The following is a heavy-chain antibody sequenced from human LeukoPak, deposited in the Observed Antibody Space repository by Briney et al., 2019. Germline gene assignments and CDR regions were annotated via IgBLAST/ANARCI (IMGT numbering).Heavy chain of an antibody. V-gene: IGHV3-53*01. CDR2: LYSGGDT. CDR3: ARLKSYSDAFDI. D-gene: IGHD1-26*01. J-gene: IGHJ3*02. Sequence: PGGSLRLSCAASGFTVSSSYMNWVRQAPGKGLEWVSVLYSGGDTYYTDSVKGRFTISRDNSKNTLYLQMNSLRAEDTAVYYCARLKSYSDAFDIWGQGTMVTVSS. CDR1: GFTVSSSY.